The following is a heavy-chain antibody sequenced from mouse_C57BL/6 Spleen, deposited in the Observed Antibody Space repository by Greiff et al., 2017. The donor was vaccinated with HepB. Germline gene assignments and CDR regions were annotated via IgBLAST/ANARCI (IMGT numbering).Heavy chain of an antibody. CDR3: TESIYYYGSSYDAMDY. Sequence: EVQLVESGGGLVQPGGSMKLSCVASGFTFSNYWMNWVRQSPEKGLEWVAQIRLKSDNYATHYAESVKGRFTISRDDSKSSVYLQMNNLRAEDTGIYYCTESIYYYGSSYDAMDYWGQGTSVTVSS. D-gene: IGHD1-1*01. J-gene: IGHJ4*01. CDR2: IRLKSDNYAT. CDR1: GFTFSNYW. V-gene: IGHV6-3*01.